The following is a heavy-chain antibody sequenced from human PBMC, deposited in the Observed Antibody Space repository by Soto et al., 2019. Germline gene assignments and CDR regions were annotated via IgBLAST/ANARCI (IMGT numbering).Heavy chain of an antibody. CDR3: AKEWGVGAVTTSYYGMDV. CDR2: ISGSGGST. J-gene: IGHJ6*02. D-gene: IGHD4-17*01. Sequence: EVQLLESGGGLVQPGGSLRLSCAASGFTFSSYAMSWVRQAPGKGLEWVSTISGSGGSTYFADSVKGRFTISRDNSKNTLYLQMNSLTAEDTAVYFCAKEWGVGAVTTSYYGMDVLGQGTTVTVSS. CDR1: GFTFSSYA. V-gene: IGHV3-23*01.